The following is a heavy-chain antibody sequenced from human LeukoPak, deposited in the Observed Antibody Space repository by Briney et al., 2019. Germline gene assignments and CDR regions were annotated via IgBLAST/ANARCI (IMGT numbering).Heavy chain of an antibody. J-gene: IGHJ4*02. CDR1: GFTFSSYW. CDR3: ARDLFGAYCGGTCPTPDY. Sequence: GGSLRLSCAASGFTFSSYWMHWVRQVPGKGPVWVSQINTDGSSTSYADSVKGRFTVSRDNAKNTLYLQMNSLRVEDTAVYYCARDLFGAYCGGTCPTPDYWGQGTLVSVSS. V-gene: IGHV3-74*01. CDR2: INTDGSST. D-gene: IGHD2-21*01.